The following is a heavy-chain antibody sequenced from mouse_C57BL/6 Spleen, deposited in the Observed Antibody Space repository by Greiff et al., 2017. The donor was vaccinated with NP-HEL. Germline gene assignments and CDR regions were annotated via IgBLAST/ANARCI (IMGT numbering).Heavy chain of an antibody. CDR1: DSEVFPIAY. Sequence: QVQLQQSGSELRSPGSSVKLSCKDFDSEVFPIAYMSWVRQKPGHGFEWIGGILPSIGRTIYGEKFEDKATLDADTLSNTAYLELNSLTSEDSAIYYCARRGLYGSSYWYFDVWGTGTTVTVSS. V-gene: IGHV15-2*01. D-gene: IGHD1-1*01. J-gene: IGHJ1*03. CDR2: ILPSIGRT. CDR3: ARRGLYGSSYWYFDV.